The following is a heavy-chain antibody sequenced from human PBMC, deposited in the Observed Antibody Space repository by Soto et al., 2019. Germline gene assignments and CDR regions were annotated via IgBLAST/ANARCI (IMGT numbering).Heavy chain of an antibody. CDR3: VRDSHGDY. Sequence: PGGSLRLSCAASGFTFSNYWMHWVRQAPGKGLAWVARIDHDGSTDYAGSVRGRFTVSRDNAENMLYLQMNSLRDDDTALYYCVRDSHGDYWGQGTLVTVS. CDR2: IDHDGST. V-gene: IGHV3-74*01. J-gene: IGHJ4*02. CDR1: GFTFSNYW.